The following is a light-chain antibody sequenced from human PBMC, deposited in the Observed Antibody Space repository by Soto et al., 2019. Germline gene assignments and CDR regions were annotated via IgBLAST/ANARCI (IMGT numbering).Light chain of an antibody. Sequence: QSALTQPASVSGSPGQSITISCTGTSSDIGGYILVSWYQQEPGKAPKLMIYEGSKRPSGVSNRFSGSKSGNTASLTISGLQAEDEAHYYCQTWGFGIRVFGGGTKLTVL. CDR2: EGS. J-gene: IGLJ3*02. CDR3: QTWGFGIRV. CDR1: SSDIGGYIL. V-gene: IGLV2-23*01.